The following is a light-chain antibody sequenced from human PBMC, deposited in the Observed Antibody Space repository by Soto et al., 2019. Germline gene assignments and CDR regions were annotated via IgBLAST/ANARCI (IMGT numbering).Light chain of an antibody. CDR2: KAS. J-gene: IGKJ4*01. CDR3: LQYNVSPLT. V-gene: IGKV1-5*03. CDR1: QNINRW. Sequence: DIQMTQSPSTLSASVGDRVTITCRASQNINRWLAWYQQKPGKAPNLLIHKASTLEPGVPSRFSDSASGTEFPLIISRLQPDDFAGYFCLQYNVSPLTFGGGNKVEIK.